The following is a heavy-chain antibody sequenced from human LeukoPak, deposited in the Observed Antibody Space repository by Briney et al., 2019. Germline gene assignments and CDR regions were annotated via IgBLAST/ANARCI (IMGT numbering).Heavy chain of an antibody. J-gene: IGHJ4*02. V-gene: IGHV3-15*01. CDR3: TRDHSLLWFGELSILHDY. CDR1: GFTFSNAW. Sequence: GGSLRLSCAASGFTFSNAWMSWVRQAPGKGLEWVGRIKSKTDGGTTDYAAPVKGRFTISRDDSKSIAYLQMNSLKTEDTAVYYCTRDHSLLWFGELSILHDYWGQGTLVTVSS. CDR2: IKSKTDGGTT. D-gene: IGHD3-10*01.